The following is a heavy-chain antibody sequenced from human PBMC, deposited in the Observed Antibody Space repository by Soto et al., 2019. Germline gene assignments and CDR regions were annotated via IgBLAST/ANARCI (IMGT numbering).Heavy chain of an antibody. CDR2: ISYDGSNK. Sequence: PGGSLRLSCAASGFTFSSYGMHWVRQAPGKGLEWVAVISYDGSNKYYADSVKGRFTISRDNSKNTLYLQMNSLRAEDTAVYYCAKDRIQLWFNFQSFFDYWGQGTLVTVSS. CDR3: AKDRIQLWFNFQSFFDY. D-gene: IGHD5-18*01. J-gene: IGHJ4*02. V-gene: IGHV3-30*18. CDR1: GFTFSSYG.